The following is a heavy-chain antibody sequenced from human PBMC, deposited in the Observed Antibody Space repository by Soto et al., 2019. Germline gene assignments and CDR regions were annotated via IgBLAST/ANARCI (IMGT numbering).Heavy chain of an antibody. D-gene: IGHD3-3*01. CDR2: ILPVSAPP. CDR1: GGTLNNYA. J-gene: IGHJ4*02. CDR3: ATASNYDVSNSF. Sequence: SVKVSCKASGGTLNNYAINWVRQAPGQGLEWMGGILPVSAPPDYAQKFQGRVSITADHSTSTVYMELSRLKSDDTAVYFCATASNYDVSNSFWGQRTLVTVSS. V-gene: IGHV1-69*13.